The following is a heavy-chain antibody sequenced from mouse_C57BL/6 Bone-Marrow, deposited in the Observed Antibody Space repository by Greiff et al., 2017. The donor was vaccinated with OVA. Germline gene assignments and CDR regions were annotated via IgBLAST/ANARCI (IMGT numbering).Heavy chain of an antibody. V-gene: IGHV1-26*01. CDR1: GYTFTDYY. J-gene: IGHJ3*01. Sequence: EVQLQQSGPELVKPGASVKISCKASGYTFTDYYMNWVKQSHGKSLEWIGDINPNNGGTSSKQKFTGKATLTVDKSYSPAYMELRGLTSEDSAVYYCAPIYYDYDWFAYWGQGTLVTVSA. D-gene: IGHD2-4*01. CDR2: INPNNGGT. CDR3: APIYYDYDWFAY.